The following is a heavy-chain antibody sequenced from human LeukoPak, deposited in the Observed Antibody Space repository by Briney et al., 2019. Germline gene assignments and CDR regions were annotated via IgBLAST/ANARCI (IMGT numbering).Heavy chain of an antibody. CDR3: ARDRPYYDFWSGYYTDY. Sequence: GSLRLSCAASGFTFSSYWMSWVRQAPGKGLEWVANIKQDGSEKYYVDSVKGRFTISRDNAKNSLYLQMNSLRAEDTAVYYCARDRPYYDFWSGYYTDYWGQGTLVTVSS. V-gene: IGHV3-7*01. CDR1: GFTFSSYW. J-gene: IGHJ4*02. D-gene: IGHD3-3*01. CDR2: IKQDGSEK.